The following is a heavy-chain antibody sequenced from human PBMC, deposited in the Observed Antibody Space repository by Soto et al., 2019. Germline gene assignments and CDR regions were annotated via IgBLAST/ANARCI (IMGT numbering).Heavy chain of an antibody. J-gene: IGHJ4*02. CDR3: ARRTVSPFFDY. D-gene: IGHD3-22*01. Sequence: SETLSLTCTVSGGSISDDTYYWGWIRQPPGKGLEWIGSIYYSGSSYYNPSLKSRVTISVDTSKNQFSLKLSSVTAADTAVYYCARRTVSPFFDYWGQGTLVTVSS. CDR1: GGSISDDTYY. CDR2: IYYSGSS. V-gene: IGHV4-39*01.